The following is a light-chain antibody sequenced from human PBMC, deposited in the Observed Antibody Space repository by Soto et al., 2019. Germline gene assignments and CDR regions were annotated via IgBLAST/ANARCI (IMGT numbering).Light chain of an antibody. CDR1: QSISSY. Sequence: DIQMTQSPSSLSASVGDRVTITCRASQSISSYLNWYQQKPGKAPKLLIYDASNLQTGVPARFRGSGSGTHFTLTITSLQPEDAATYYCLQYDTVPRLFGGGTKVDIK. V-gene: IGKV1-33*01. CDR3: LQYDTVPRL. J-gene: IGKJ4*01. CDR2: DAS.